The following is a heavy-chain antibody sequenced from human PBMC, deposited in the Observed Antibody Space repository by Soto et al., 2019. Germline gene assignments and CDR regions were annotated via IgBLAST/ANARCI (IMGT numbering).Heavy chain of an antibody. Sequence: QVQLVESGGGVVQPGRSLRLSCAASGFTFSSFGMHWVRQAPGKGLEWVALISYDGSNKYYADSVKGRFTISRDKSKNTLYLQMNSLRAEDTAVYYCAKDRGWSSADLDYWGQGTLVTFSS. CDR1: GFTFSSFG. D-gene: IGHD6-19*01. V-gene: IGHV3-30*18. J-gene: IGHJ4*02. CDR2: ISYDGSNK. CDR3: AKDRGWSSADLDY.